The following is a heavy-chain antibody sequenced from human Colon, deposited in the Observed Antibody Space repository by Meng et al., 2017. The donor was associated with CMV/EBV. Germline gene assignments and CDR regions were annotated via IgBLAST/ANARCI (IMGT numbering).Heavy chain of an antibody. J-gene: IGHJ4*02. CDR1: RFTFSASS. D-gene: IGHD1/OR15-1a*01. Sequence: SRFTFSASSMRWVRQAPGKGLEWVSSINSISTHTHYADSVKGRFTISRDNPKNSLYLQMNTVRAEDTAVYYCVREGYDWNITSFFYSWGQGTLVTVSS. CDR2: INSISTHT. V-gene: IGHV3-21*01. CDR3: VREGYDWNITSFFYS.